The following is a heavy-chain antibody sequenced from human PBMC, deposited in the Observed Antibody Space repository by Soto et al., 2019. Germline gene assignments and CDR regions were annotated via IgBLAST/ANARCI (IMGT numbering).Heavy chain of an antibody. CDR3: ARDAAGTPPVAGIDY. V-gene: IGHV1-46*01. J-gene: IGHJ4*02. Sequence: ASVKVSCKASGYTFTSYYMHWVRQAPGQGLEWMGIINPSGGSTSYAQKFQGRVTMTRDTSTSTVYMELSSLRSEDTAVYYCARDAAGTPPVAGIDYWGQGTLVTVSS. CDR1: GYTFTSYY. CDR2: INPSGGST. D-gene: IGHD6-19*01.